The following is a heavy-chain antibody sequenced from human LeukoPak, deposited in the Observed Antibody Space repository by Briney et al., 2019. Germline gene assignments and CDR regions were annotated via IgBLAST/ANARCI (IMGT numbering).Heavy chain of an antibody. J-gene: IGHJ4*02. V-gene: IGHV3-23*01. CDR1: GFTFSSYA. CDR2: ISGSGGST. CDR3: AILATLVVTLDC. Sequence: TGGSLRLSCAASGFTFSSYAMSWVRQAPRKGMEWVSAISGSGGSTYYADSVKGRFTISRDNSKNTLYLQMNSLRAEDPAVYYFAILATLVVTLDCGGQGSL. D-gene: IGHD2-8*02.